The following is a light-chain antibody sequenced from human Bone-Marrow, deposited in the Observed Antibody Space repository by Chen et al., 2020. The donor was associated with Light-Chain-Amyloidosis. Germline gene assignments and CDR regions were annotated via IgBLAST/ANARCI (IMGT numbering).Light chain of an antibody. Sequence: EIVLTQSPATLFLSPGERATLSCRASQSIRSLLAWYQQRPGQAPRLLFSDASNRATGIPARFSGSGSGTDFTLTISSLEPEDFAVYYCQHRSDWVFGQGTRLEIK. CDR1: QSIRSL. V-gene: IGKV3-11*01. CDR2: DAS. CDR3: QHRSDWV. J-gene: IGKJ5*01.